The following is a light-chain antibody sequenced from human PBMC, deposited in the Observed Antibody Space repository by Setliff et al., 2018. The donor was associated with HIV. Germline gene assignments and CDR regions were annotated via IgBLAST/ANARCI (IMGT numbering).Light chain of an antibody. CDR1: SSDVGVYNY. Sequence: ALAQPPSASGSPGQSVTISCTGASSDVGVYNYVSWFQQHPGKAPKLMIYEVTKRPSGVPDRFSGSKSGNTASLTVSGLQAEDEADYYCGSYAGSKSYVFGTGTKVTVL. CDR2: EVT. V-gene: IGLV2-8*01. CDR3: GSYAGSKSYV. J-gene: IGLJ1*01.